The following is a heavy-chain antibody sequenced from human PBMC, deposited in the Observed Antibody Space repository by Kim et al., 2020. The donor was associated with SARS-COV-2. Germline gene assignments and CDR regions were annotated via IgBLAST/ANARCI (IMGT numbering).Heavy chain of an antibody. CDR2: IRSKANSYAT. CDR1: GFTFSGSA. V-gene: IGHV3-73*01. J-gene: IGHJ4*02. Sequence: GGSLRLSCAASGFTFSGSAMHWVRQASGKGLEWVGRIRSKANSYATAYAASVKGRFTISRDDSKNTAYLQMNSLKTEDTAVYYCTRPAYGSGSDPPIDYWGQGTLVTVSS. D-gene: IGHD3-10*01. CDR3: TRPAYGSGSDPPIDY.